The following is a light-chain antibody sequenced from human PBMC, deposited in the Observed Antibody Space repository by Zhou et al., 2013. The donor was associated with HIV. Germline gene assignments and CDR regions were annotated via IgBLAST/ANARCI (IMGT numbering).Light chain of an antibody. CDR3: QQSYRTPLT. V-gene: IGKV1-39*01. Sequence: DIQMTQSPSSLSASVGDRVTITCRASQYINTNLNWYQQKPGKAPQLLIYGASSLHSGVPSRFSGSGSGTEFTLSISGLQPDDFATYYCQQSYRTPLTFGQGTKVEIK. CDR1: QYINTN. CDR2: GAS. J-gene: IGKJ1*01.